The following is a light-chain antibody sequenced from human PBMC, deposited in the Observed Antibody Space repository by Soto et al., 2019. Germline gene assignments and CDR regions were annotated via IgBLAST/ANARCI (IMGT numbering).Light chain of an antibody. CDR3: PQANSFPWT. CDR1: QGISSW. Sequence: DIQITQSPSSVSASVGDRVTITCRASQGISSWLAWYQKEPGKAPKLLIYAASSLQRGVPSRFSGSGSGTDFTLTTSSLQPEDFATYYCPQANSFPWTFGQGPKVEIK. V-gene: IGKV1-12*01. CDR2: AAS. J-gene: IGKJ1*01.